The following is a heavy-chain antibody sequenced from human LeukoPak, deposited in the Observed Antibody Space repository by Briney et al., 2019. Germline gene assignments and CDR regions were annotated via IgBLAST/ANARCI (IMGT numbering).Heavy chain of an antibody. CDR2: LRYDGSKK. CDR1: GFTFSSYG. Sequence: GGALRLSCAASGFTFSSYGMHWVRQAPGKGLEWVAFLRYDGSKKYYADSVKGRFTISRDNSKNTLYLQMNSLRAEDTAVYYCAKDRYCTNGVCYRFDYWGQGTLVTVSS. V-gene: IGHV3-30*02. D-gene: IGHD2-8*01. J-gene: IGHJ4*02. CDR3: AKDRYCTNGVCYRFDY.